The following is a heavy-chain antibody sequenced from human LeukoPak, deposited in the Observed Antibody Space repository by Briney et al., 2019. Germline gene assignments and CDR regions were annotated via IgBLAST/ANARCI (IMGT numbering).Heavy chain of an antibody. V-gene: IGHV4-59*02. CDR2: IHHSGSS. J-gene: IGHJ4*02. D-gene: IGHD4-17*01. CDR3: ARENGDYALDY. CDR1: GTTVSIDY. Sequence: SETLSLTCTVSGTTVSIDYWTWIRQPPGKGLEWVGSIHHSGSSKYNSSLNNRVTISPDKSKNQFSLSLTSVTVADTAVYYCARENGDYALDYWGQGTLVTVSS.